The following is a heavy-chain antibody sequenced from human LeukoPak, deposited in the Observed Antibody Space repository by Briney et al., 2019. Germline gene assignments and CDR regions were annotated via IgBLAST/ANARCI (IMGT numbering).Heavy chain of an antibody. CDR2: INAYNGNT. D-gene: IGHD1-14*01. CDR1: GYTFTSYA. V-gene: IGHV1-18*01. J-gene: IGHJ6*04. CDR3: ARAGYRNSMDV. Sequence: GASVKVSCKASGYTFTSYAMHWVRQAPGQRLEWMGWINAYNGNTNYAQKLQGRVTMTTDTSTSTAYMELRSLRSDDTAAYYCARAGYRNSMDVWGKGTTVTVSS.